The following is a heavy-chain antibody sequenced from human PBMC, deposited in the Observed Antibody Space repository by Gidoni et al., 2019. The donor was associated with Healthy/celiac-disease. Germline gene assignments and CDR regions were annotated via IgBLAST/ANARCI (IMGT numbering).Heavy chain of an antibody. D-gene: IGHD6-13*01. Sequence: QVQLVESGGGVVQPGRSLRLSCAASGFTFSSYGMHWVRQAPGKGLVCVAVIWHDGSNKYDADSVKGRFTISRDNSKNTLYLQMNSLRAEDTAVYYCARVGGIRIAAAGRGMDYWGQGTLVTVSS. CDR1: GFTFSSYG. CDR2: IWHDGSNK. CDR3: ARVGGIRIAAAGRGMDY. J-gene: IGHJ4*02. V-gene: IGHV3-33*01.